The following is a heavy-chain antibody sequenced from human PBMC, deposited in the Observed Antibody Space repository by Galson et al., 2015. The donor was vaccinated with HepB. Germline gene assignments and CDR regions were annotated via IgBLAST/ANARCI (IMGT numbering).Heavy chain of an antibody. Sequence: SLRLSCAASGFTFNHYYMNWIRQAPGKGLEWVSYITSDGTTMYYADSVKGRFAISRDNSKNTLYLQMNSLRAEDTAVYYCAKEVYDAFDIWGQVTIVTVAS. CDR3: AKEVYDAFDI. CDR1: GFTFNHYY. V-gene: IGHV3-11*04. J-gene: IGHJ3*02. CDR2: ITSDGTTM.